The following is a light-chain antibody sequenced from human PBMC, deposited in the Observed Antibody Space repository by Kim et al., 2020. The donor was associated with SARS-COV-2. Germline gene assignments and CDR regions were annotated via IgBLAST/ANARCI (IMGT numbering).Light chain of an antibody. CDR3: QQYNDWPPTYT. CDR1: QSVSSD. J-gene: IGKJ2*01. CDR2: AAS. Sequence: EIVMTQSPATLSVSPGERATLSCRASQSVSSDLAWYQQKPGQPPRLLIYAASTRATGVPARFSGSGSGTDFTLTISSLQSEDFAVYYCQQYNDWPPTYTFGQGTKLEI. V-gene: IGKV3-15*01.